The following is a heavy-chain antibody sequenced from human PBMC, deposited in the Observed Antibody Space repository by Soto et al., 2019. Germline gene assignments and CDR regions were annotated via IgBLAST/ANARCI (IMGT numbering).Heavy chain of an antibody. CDR2: INHSGST. V-gene: IGHV4-34*01. CDR3: ARGADIVVVPAAIRAFDI. D-gene: IGHD2-2*02. CDR1: GGSFSGYY. Sequence: SETLSLTCAVYGGSFSGYYWSWIRQPPGKGLEWIGEINHSGSTNYNPSLKSRVTISVDTSKNQFSLKLSSVTAADTAVYYCARGADIVVVPAAIRAFDIWGQGTMVTVSS. J-gene: IGHJ3*02.